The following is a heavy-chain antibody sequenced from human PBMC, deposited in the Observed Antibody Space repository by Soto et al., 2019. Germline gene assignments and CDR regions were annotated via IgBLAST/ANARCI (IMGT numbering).Heavy chain of an antibody. V-gene: IGHV5-51*01. J-gene: IGHJ6*02. CDR1: GYSFTSYW. D-gene: IGHD3-9*01. Sequence: PGESLKISCKGSGYSFTSYWIGWVRQMPGKGLEWMGIIYPGDSDTRYSPSFQGQVTISADKSISTAYLQWSSLKASDTAMYYCARGGAIYDTGYYYGMDVWGQGTTVTVSS. CDR3: ARGGAIYDTGYYYGMDV. CDR2: IYPGDSDT.